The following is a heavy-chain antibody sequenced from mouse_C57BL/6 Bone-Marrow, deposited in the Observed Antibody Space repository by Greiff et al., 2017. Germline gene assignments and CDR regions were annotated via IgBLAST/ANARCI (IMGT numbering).Heavy chain of an antibody. V-gene: IGHV1-26*01. CDR1: GYTFTDYY. CDR3: ARWGPDSSYLDY. Sequence: EVQLQQSGPELVKPGASVKISCKASGYTFTDYYMNWVKQSHGKSLEWIGDINPNNVGTSYNQKFKGKATLTVDKSSSTAYMERRSLTSEDSAVYYCARWGPDSSYLDYWGQGTTLTVSS. D-gene: IGHD1-1*01. CDR2: INPNNVGT. J-gene: IGHJ2*01.